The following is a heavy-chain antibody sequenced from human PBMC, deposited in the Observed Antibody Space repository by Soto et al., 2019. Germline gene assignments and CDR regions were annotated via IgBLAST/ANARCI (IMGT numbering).Heavy chain of an antibody. CDR3: ARRCSSTGWLHL. CDR1: GYTFTSYG. Sequence: QVQLVQSGAEVKKPGASVKVSCKASGYTFTSYGICWVRQAPGQGLEWMGWISGYNGNTNYAQNLQGRVTMTTDTSTSLVYMELASLTSDDTAVYYCARRCSSTGWLHLWGRGTLVIVS. J-gene: IGHJ2*01. V-gene: IGHV1-18*01. CDR2: ISGYNGNT. D-gene: IGHD2-2*01.